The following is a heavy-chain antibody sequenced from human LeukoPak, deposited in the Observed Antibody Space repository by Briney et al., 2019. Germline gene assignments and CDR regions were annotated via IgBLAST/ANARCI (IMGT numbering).Heavy chain of an antibody. V-gene: IGHV3-23*01. CDR3: AKDAYDSSGYYYSHPDY. J-gene: IGHJ4*02. D-gene: IGHD3-22*01. CDR2: ISGSGGST. CDR1: GFTFSSYA. Sequence: GRSLRLSCAASGFTFSSYAMSWVRQAPGKGLEWVSAISGSGGSTYYADSVKGPFTISRDNSKNTLYLQMNSLRVEDTAVYYCAKDAYDSSGYYYSHPDYWGQGTLVTVSS.